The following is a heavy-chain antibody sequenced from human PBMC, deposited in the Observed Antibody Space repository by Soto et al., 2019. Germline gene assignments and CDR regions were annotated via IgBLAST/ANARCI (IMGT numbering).Heavy chain of an antibody. D-gene: IGHD4-17*01. CDR3: ASLTATVTTQ. CDR1: GGSLSGSY. V-gene: IGHV4-34*01. J-gene: IGHJ4*02. Sequence: ETLSLTCAVYGGSLSGSYWSWIRQPPGRGLEWIGEINQSGNTNYDPSLRGRVTISVDTSKNQFSLKLSSVTAADTAVYYCASLTATVTTQWGQGTLVTVSS. CDR2: INQSGNT.